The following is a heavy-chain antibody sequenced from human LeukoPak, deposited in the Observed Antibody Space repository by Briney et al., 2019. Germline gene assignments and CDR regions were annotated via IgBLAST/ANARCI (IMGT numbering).Heavy chain of an antibody. CDR3: ARIQLWPLHYFDY. CDR1: GGSFSDYD. V-gene: IGHV4-34*01. J-gene: IGHJ4*02. D-gene: IGHD5-18*01. Sequence: SETLPLTCAVYGGSFSDYDWSWVRQPPGKGLEWIGEINHSGDTKYNPSLKSRVTISVDTSKNQFSLKVSSVTAADTAVYYCARIQLWPLHYFDYWGQGTLVTVSS. CDR2: INHSGDT.